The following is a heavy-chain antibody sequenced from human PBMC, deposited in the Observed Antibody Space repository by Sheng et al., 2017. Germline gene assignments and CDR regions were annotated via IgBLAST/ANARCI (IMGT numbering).Heavy chain of an antibody. CDR2: INHSGST. CDR1: GGSFSGYY. J-gene: IGHJ6*02. CDR3: ARGSNIRLYYYGMDV. Sequence: QVQLQQWGAGLLKPSETLSLTCAVYGGSFSGYYWSWIRQPPGKGLEWIGEINHSGSTNYNPSLKSRVTISVDTSKNQFSLKLSSVTAADTAVYYCARGSNIRLYYYGMDVWGQGTTVTVSS. V-gene: IGHV4-34*01. D-gene: IGHD2-8*01.